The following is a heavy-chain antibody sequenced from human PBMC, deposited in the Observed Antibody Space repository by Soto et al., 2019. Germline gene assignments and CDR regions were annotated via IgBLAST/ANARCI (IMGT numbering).Heavy chain of an antibody. D-gene: IGHD5-18*01. CDR3: ARDSRGYSRSLDY. V-gene: IGHV4-61*01. CDR1: GDSVSSDNYY. Sequence: QVQLQESGPGLVKPSETLSLTCTVSGDSVSSDNYYWTWIRQPPGKGLEWIGYIYSSGSTNYNPSLKRRVTISLDTSTNPFALKLTSVTAADTAVYYCARDSRGYSRSLDYWGQGTLVTVSS. J-gene: IGHJ4*02. CDR2: IYSSGST.